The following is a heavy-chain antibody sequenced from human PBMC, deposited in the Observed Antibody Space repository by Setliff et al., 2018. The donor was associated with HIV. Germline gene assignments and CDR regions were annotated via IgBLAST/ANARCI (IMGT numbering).Heavy chain of an antibody. D-gene: IGHD3-10*01. CDR2: INQSGGT. Sequence: SETLSLTCAVYNTSVSGYYWTWIRQSPGRGLEWIGEINQSGGTDYNPSLRSRVYMSLDTSKNQFSLKLMSVTAADSAVYYCARGLGITMVRGIRTFDPWGQGTQVTVSS. J-gene: IGHJ5*02. CDR1: NTSVSGYY. V-gene: IGHV4-34*01. CDR3: ARGLGITMVRGIRTFDP.